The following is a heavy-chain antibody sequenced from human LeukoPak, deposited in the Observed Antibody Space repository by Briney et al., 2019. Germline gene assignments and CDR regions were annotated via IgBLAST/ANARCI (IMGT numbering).Heavy chain of an antibody. CDR2: ISWNSGNI. Sequence: GGSLRLSCAASGFTFEDYSMHWVRQAPGKGLEWVSGISWNSGNIGYADSVKGRFTISRDNSKNTLYLQMNSLRAEDTAVYYCAKTMERRGWFDRWGQGTLVTVSS. CDR1: GFTFEDYS. V-gene: IGHV3-9*01. CDR3: AKTMERRGWFDR. J-gene: IGHJ5*02. D-gene: IGHD1-1*01.